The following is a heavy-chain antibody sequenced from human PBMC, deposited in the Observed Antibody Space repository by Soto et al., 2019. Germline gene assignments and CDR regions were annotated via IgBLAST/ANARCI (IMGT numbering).Heavy chain of an antibody. D-gene: IGHD2-21*01. V-gene: IGHV5-10-1*01. CDR1: GYIFTDHC. J-gene: IGHJ6*02. Sequence: PGESLKISCKGSGYIFTDHCIVWVRQMAGKKMEWMGRINPSNSYTNYSPSFQGHVTISADKSISTAYLQWSSLKASDTTMNYRARRSYSSSYYYYYGMDVWGQGTTVTVSS. CDR2: INPSNSYT. CDR3: ARRSYSSSYYYYYGMDV.